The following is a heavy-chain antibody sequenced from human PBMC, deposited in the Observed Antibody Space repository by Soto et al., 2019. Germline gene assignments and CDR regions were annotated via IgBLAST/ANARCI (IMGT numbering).Heavy chain of an antibody. CDR3: ARHRGDCPDY. Sequence: QLQLQESGPGLVKPSETLSLTCTVSGGSISSSSYYWGWIRQPPGKGLEWIGSIYYSGSTYYNPSLNGRVTISVDTSRNPFSLKRSPGAAADTAVSYCARHRGDCPDYWGQGTLVTVSS. V-gene: IGHV4-39*01. D-gene: IGHD2-21*02. CDR2: IYYSGST. CDR1: GGSISSSSYY. J-gene: IGHJ4*02.